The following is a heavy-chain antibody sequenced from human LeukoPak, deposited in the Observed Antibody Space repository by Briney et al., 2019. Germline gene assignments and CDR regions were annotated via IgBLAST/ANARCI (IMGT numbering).Heavy chain of an antibody. D-gene: IGHD6-6*01. Sequence: GGSLRLSCAASGFTFSSYAISWVRQAPGQGLEWVSAISGSGGSTYYADPVKGRFTISRDNSKNTLYLQMDGLRGEGTAVYYCAKDREYSSSSHSDSWGEGTLVSVSS. J-gene: IGHJ4*02. CDR1: GFTFSSYA. CDR2: ISGSGGST. V-gene: IGHV3-23*01. CDR3: AKDREYSSSSHSDS.